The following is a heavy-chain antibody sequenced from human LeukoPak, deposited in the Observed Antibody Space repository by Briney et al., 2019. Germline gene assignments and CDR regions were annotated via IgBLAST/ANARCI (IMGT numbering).Heavy chain of an antibody. CDR3: ARVNLYYSTLYYFDY. D-gene: IGHD3-10*01. CDR1: GFTVSSNY. V-gene: IGHV3-53*01. CDR2: IYSGGST. Sequence: GGSLRLSCAASGFTVSSNYMSWVRQAPGKGLEWVSVIYSGGSTYYADSVRGRFTISRDNSKNTLSLQMNSLRAEDTAVYYCARVNLYYSTLYYFDYWGQGTLVTVS. J-gene: IGHJ4*02.